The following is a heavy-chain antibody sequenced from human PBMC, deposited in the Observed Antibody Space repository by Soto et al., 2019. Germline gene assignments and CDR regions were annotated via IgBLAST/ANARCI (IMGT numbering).Heavy chain of an antibody. Sequence: ASVKVSCKASGYTFSGYSITWVRQAPGQGLEWMGRISGYNGNTNYARTLRGRLTLTTDTSTSTAYMELRSLTSDDTAVYYCARDVFCGGAPACPDMDVWGQGTKVTVS. V-gene: IGHV1-18*04. J-gene: IGHJ6*02. CDR2: ISGYNGNT. D-gene: IGHD2-21*01. CDR1: GYTFSGYS. CDR3: ARDVFCGGAPACPDMDV.